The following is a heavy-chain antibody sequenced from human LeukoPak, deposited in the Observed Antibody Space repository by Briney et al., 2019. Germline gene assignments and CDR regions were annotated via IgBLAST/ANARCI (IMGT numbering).Heavy chain of an antibody. CDR2: INYSGTI. D-gene: IGHD3-16*01. CDR1: GDSFSNSDFF. J-gene: IGHJ4*02. CDR3: ARLDGSVARILGSYPDF. Sequence: SETLSLTCTVSGDSFSNSDFFWGWIRQPPGKGLEWIANINYSGTIYYNPSLKSRVTMSRDTSKNQFSLKVTSVTAADTAVYYCARLDGSVARILGSYPDFWGQGTLVTVSS. V-gene: IGHV4-39*01.